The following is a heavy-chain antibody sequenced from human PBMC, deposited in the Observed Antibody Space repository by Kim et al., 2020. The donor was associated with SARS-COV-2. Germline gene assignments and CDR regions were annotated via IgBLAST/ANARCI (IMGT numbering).Heavy chain of an antibody. V-gene: IGHV3-23*01. CDR3: ARGGVGAYFDY. Sequence: YYADSVKGRFTISRDNSKNTLYLQMNSLRAEDTAVYYCARGGVGAYFDYWGQGTLVTVSS. D-gene: IGHD1-26*01. J-gene: IGHJ4*02.